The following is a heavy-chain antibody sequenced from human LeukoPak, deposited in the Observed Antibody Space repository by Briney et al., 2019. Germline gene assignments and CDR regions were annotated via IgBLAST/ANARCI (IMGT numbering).Heavy chain of an antibody. CDR1: GFPFSDYV. J-gene: IGHJ4*02. V-gene: IGHV3-30*02. CDR2: IRYDGNNK. Sequence: GGSLRLSCAASGFPFSDYVMHWVRQAPGKGLEWASVIRYDGNNKYYADSVKGRFTISRDNSKNTLYLQMNSLESEDTAVYYCAKDRWGAVASFDYWGQGTLVTVSS. CDR3: AKDRWGAVASFDY. D-gene: IGHD6-19*01.